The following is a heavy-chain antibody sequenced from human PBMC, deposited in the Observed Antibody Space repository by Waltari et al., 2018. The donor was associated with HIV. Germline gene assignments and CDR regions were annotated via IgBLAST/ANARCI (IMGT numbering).Heavy chain of an antibody. CDR2: ISGSRRST. V-gene: IGHV3-23*01. CDR3: AKDILNNSGVDY. CDR1: GFTFSTSA. J-gene: IGHJ4*02. Sequence: EVQLLESGGGLVQPGGSLRLPCAASGFTFSTSAMSWVRQAPGKGLEWVSVISGSRRSTYYADSVKGRFTISRDNPKNTLYLQMNSLRAEDTAVYYCAKDILNNSGVDYWGQGTLVTVSS. D-gene: IGHD6-19*01.